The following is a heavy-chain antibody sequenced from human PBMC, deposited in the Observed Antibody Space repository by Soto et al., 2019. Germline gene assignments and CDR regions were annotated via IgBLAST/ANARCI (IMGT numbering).Heavy chain of an antibody. Sequence: GGSLRLSCAASGFTFSSYSMNWVRQAPGKGLELVSYISSCSSIIYYADSVKGRFTISRDNAKNSLYLQMNSLRAEDTAVYYCARDYSSYGPFDYWGQGTLVTVSS. D-gene: IGHD5-18*01. CDR2: ISSCSSII. V-gene: IGHV3-48*01. CDR1: GFTFSSYS. CDR3: ARDYSSYGPFDY. J-gene: IGHJ4*02.